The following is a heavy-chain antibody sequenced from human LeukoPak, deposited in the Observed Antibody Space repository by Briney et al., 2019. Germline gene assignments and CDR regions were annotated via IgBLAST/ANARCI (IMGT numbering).Heavy chain of an antibody. CDR3: ARHIYSGYDPLFDY. V-gene: IGHV5-51*01. J-gene: IGHJ4*02. CDR2: IYPGDSDA. D-gene: IGHD5-12*01. Sequence: GESLKISCKGSGYSFTIYWIGWVRQMPGKVLKWMGIIYPGDSDARYSPSFQGQVTISADKSISTAYLQWSSLKASDTAMYYCARHIYSGYDPLFDYWGQGTLVTVSS. CDR1: GYSFTIYW.